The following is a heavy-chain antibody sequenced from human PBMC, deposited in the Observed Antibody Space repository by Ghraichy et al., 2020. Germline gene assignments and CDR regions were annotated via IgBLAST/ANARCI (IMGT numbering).Heavy chain of an antibody. CDR2: INHSGST. V-gene: IGHV4-34*01. J-gene: IGHJ4*02. CDR3: ARNAAVANLAGYFDY. D-gene: IGHD6-19*01. Sequence: SETLSLTCAVYGGSFSGYYWSWIRQPPGKGLEWIGEINHSGSTNYNPSLKSRVTISVDTSKNQFSLKLSSVTAADTAVYYCARNAAVANLAGYFDYWGQGTLVTVSS. CDR1: GGSFSGYY.